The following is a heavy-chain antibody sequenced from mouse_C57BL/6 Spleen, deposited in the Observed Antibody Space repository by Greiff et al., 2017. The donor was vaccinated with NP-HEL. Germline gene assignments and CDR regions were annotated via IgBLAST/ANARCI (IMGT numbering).Heavy chain of an antibody. CDR2: INPSTGGT. CDR1: GYSFTGYY. J-gene: IGHJ3*01. CDR3: ASRGYYDYGY. D-gene: IGHD2-4*01. Sequence: EVQLQQSGPELVKPGASVKISCKASGYSFTGYYMNWVKQSPEKSLEWIGEINPSTGGTTYNQKFKAKATLTVDKSSSTAYMQLKSLTSEDSAVYYCASRGYYDYGYWGQGTLVTVSA. V-gene: IGHV1-42*01.